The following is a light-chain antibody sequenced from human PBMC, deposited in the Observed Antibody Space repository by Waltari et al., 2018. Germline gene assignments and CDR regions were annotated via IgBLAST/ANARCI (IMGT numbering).Light chain of an antibody. CDR3: MQGAHWPPT. CDR2: RVS. CDR1: QSLLYRDGYTY. V-gene: IGKV2-30*01. J-gene: IGKJ1*01. Sequence: DVVVTQSPLSLPVTPGQPASMSCRSSQSLLYRDGYTYLNWFHHRPGQSPRRLIYRVSSRDSGVPDRFSGSGSGADFTLNISRVEAEDVGVYYCMQGAHWPPTFGQGTNLDIK.